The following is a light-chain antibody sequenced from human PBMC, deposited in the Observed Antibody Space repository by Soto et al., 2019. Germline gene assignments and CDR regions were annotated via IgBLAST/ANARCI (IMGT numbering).Light chain of an antibody. CDR2: GAS. CDR3: LQYNSNSRT. J-gene: IGKJ1*01. V-gene: IGKV1-5*01. CDR1: QSISTW. Sequence: DIQMTQSPSTLSASVGGRVTITCRASQSISTWLAWDQQKPGKAPKLLIYGASSLESGVPSRFSGSGSGTEFTLTINSLQPGDFATYYCLQYNSNSRTFGQGTKVDIK.